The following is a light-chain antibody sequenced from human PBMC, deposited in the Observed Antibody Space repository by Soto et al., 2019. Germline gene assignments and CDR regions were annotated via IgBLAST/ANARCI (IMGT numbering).Light chain of an antibody. Sequence: EIVLTRSPGTLSLSPGERATLSCRASQNVGRNYVAWYQQKPGQAPRRLIFAASGRVTGIPDRFSGSGSGTDFTLTITSLEAEDFALYFCQQYGSSPPYTFGQGTTLEIK. CDR3: QQYGSSPPYT. CDR1: QNVGRNY. V-gene: IGKV3-20*01. CDR2: AAS. J-gene: IGKJ2*01.